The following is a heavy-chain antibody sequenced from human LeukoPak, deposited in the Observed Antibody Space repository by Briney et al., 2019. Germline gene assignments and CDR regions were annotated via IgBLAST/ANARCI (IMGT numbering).Heavy chain of an antibody. J-gene: IGHJ5*02. V-gene: IGHV3-74*01. CDR3: ARERFDP. CDR2: INRDGSST. Sequence: PGGSLRLSCAASGFTLSNYWMHWVRQTPGRGLVWVSRINRDGSSTDYADSVKGRFTISRDNAKDTLYLQMNSLRAEDTAVYYCARERFDPWGQGTLVTVSS. CDR1: GFTLSNYW.